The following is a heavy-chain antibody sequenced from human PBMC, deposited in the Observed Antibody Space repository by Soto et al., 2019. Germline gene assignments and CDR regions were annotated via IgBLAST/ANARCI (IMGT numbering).Heavy chain of an antibody. CDR2: ILPIVDAT. CDR3: AGAPPNDDGDHDAFDI. J-gene: IGHJ3*02. CDR1: GGTFSRHA. D-gene: IGHD3-10*01. Sequence: QVQLVQSGTEVKKPGSSVKVSCKASGGTFSRHAVNWVRQAPGQGLEWMGAILPIVDATNDAQKFQDRVTITAEESTGTVYMELRSLRSEDSAVYFWAGAPPNDDGDHDAFDIWGQGTLVIVSS. V-gene: IGHV1-69*12.